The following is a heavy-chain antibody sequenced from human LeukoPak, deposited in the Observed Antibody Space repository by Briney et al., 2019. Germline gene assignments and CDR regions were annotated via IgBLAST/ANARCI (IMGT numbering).Heavy chain of an antibody. Sequence: SEILSLTCAVYGGSFSGYYWSWIRQPPGKGLEWIGEINHSGSTNYNPSLKSRVTISVDTSKNQFSLKLSSVTAADTAVYYCARGYYDSSGYYPFDYWGQGTLVTVSS. CDR1: GGSFSGYY. D-gene: IGHD3-22*01. CDR3: ARGYYDSSGYYPFDY. CDR2: INHSGST. J-gene: IGHJ4*02. V-gene: IGHV4-34*01.